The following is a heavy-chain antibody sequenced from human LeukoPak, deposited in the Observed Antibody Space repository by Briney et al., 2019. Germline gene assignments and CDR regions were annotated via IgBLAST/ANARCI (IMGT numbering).Heavy chain of an antibody. CDR3: TTLVGAAFDY. CDR1: GFTFSDYY. CDR2: IKSKTDGGTT. Sequence: GGSLRLSCAASGFTFSDYYMSWIRQAPGKGLEWVGRIKSKTDGGTTDYAAPVKGRFTISRDDSKNMLYLQMNSLKTEDTAVYYCTTLVGAAFDYWGQGTLVTVSS. J-gene: IGHJ4*02. D-gene: IGHD1-26*01. V-gene: IGHV3-15*01.